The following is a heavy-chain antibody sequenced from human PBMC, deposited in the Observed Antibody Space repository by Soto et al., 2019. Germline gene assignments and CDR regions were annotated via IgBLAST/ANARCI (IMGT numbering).Heavy chain of an antibody. V-gene: IGHV3-48*01. CDR1: GFTFSSYS. D-gene: IGHD6-13*01. CDR2: ISSSSSTI. J-gene: IGHJ4*02. CDR3: ARVYGMGSSWPFAY. Sequence: EVQLVESGGGLVQPGGSLRLSCAASGFTFSSYSMNWVRQAPGKGLEWVSYISSSSSTIYYADSVKGRFTISRDNAKNSLYLQMNSLRAEDTAVYYCARVYGMGSSWPFAYWGQGTLVTVSS.